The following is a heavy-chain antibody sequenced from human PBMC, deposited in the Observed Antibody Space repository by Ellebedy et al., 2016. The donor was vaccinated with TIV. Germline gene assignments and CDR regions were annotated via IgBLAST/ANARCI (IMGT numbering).Heavy chain of an antibody. CDR3: AGETFIDVDLEVWGVFDI. CDR1: GFTVNSNY. Sequence: GGSLRLSCAVSGFTVNSNYMSWVRQAPGKALEWVSIISTGGSTFSADSVRGRFTISRDTSKNTLYLQLHGLRAEDTAVYFCAGETFIDVDLEVWGVFDIWGQGTMVSVSS. CDR2: ISTGGST. J-gene: IGHJ3*02. D-gene: IGHD1-1*01. V-gene: IGHV3-66*01.